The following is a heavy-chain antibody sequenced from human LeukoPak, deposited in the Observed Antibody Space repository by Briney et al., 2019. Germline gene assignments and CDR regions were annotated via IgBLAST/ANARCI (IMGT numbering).Heavy chain of an antibody. J-gene: IGHJ6*02. V-gene: IGHV1-18*01. D-gene: IGHD2-2*01. CDR2: ISAHNGNT. CDR1: GYTFTSYG. Sequence: ASVKVSCKTSGYTFTSYGISWVRQAPGQGLEWMGWISAHNGNTNYAQRLQGRVTMTTDTSTSAAYMELRSLTSDDTAVYYCARDRDIVVVPAAGEYYYYYGMDVWGQGTTVTVSS. CDR3: ARDRDIVVVPAAGEYYYYYGMDV.